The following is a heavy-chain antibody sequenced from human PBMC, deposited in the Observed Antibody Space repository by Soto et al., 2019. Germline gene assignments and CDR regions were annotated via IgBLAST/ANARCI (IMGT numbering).Heavy chain of an antibody. CDR3: ARDDYSNYGCMDV. CDR2: ISSSSYI. CDR1: GFTFSSYS. Sequence: GSLRLSCAASGFTFSSYSMNWVRQAPGKGLEWVSSISSSSYIYYADSVKGRFTISRDNAKNSLYLQMNSLRAEDTGVYYCARDDYSNYGCMDVWGQGTTVTVSS. J-gene: IGHJ6*02. D-gene: IGHD4-4*01. V-gene: IGHV3-21*04.